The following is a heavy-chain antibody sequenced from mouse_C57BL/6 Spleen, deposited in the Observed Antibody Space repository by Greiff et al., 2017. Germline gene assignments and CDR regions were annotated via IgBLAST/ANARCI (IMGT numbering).Heavy chain of an antibody. J-gene: IGHJ3*01. CDR2: IDPENGDT. Sequence: VQLKQSGAELVRPGASVKLSCTASGFNIKDYYMHWVKQRPEQGLEWIGWIDPENGDTEYASKFQGKATITADTSSNTAYLQLSSLTSEDTAVYYCTTGDSSPFSYWGQGTLVTVSA. V-gene: IGHV14-4*01. D-gene: IGHD1-1*01. CDR1: GFNIKDYY. CDR3: TTGDSSPFSY.